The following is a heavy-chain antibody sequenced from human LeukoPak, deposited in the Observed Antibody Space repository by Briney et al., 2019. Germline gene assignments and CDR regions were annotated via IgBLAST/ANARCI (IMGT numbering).Heavy chain of an antibody. D-gene: IGHD3-10*01. V-gene: IGHV4-59*08. CDR3: ARFGITVVRGGKYYFDY. J-gene: IGHJ4*02. CDR1: GGSISNDY. Sequence: SETLSLTCTVSGGSISNDYWSWIRQPPGKGLEWIGHIYYSGATKYNPSLKSRITISVGTSKNQFSLMLSSVTAADAAVYYCARFGITVVRGGKYYFDYWGQGTLVTVSS. CDR2: IYYSGAT.